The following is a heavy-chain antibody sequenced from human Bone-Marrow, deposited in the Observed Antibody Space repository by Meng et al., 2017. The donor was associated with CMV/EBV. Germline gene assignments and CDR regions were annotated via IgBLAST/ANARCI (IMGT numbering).Heavy chain of an antibody. CDR2: INPSGGGT. D-gene: IGHD5-12*01. Sequence: ASVKVSCKASGYTFTSHYMHWVRQAPGQGLEWMGIINPSGGGTSYAQKFQGRVTMTRDTSTSTVYMELSSLRSEDTAVYYCARATITGYFDYWGQGTLVTVSS. J-gene: IGHJ4*02. CDR3: ARATITGYFDY. CDR1: GYTFTSHY. V-gene: IGHV1-46*01.